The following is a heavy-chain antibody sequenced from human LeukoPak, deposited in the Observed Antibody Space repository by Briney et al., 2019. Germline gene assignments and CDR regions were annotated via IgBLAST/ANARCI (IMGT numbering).Heavy chain of an antibody. V-gene: IGHV3-74*01. J-gene: IGHJ3*01. D-gene: IGHD3-22*01. CDR1: GFTFSSYW. Sequence: GGSLRLSCAASGFTFSSYWMHWVRQAPGKGLVWVSRINSDGSSTSCADSVKGRFTISRDNAKNTLYLQMNSLRAEDTAVYYCASDTYYYDSSGYYRDAFDVWGQGTMVTVSS. CDR3: ASDTYYYDSSGYYRDAFDV. CDR2: INSDGSST.